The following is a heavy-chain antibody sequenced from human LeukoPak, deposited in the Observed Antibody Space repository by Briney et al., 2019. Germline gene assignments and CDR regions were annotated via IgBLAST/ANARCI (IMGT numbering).Heavy chain of an antibody. Sequence: GGSLRLSCAASEFTFSSYWMSWVRQAPGKRLEWVASIKQDGSEKYYVDSVKGRFTISRDNAKNSLYLQMNSLRAEDTAVCYCARDLRIKDYWGQGTLVTVSS. D-gene: IGHD1-14*01. CDR2: IKQDGSEK. CDR1: EFTFSSYW. J-gene: IGHJ4*02. CDR3: ARDLRIKDY. V-gene: IGHV3-7*01.